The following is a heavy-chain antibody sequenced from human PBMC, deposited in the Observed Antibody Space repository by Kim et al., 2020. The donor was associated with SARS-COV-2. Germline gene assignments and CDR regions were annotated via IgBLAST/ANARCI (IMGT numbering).Heavy chain of an antibody. D-gene: IGHD6-6*01. V-gene: IGHV6-1*01. CDR3: ARSSHGTFDI. CDR2: TYYKSKWYN. J-gene: IGHJ3*02. Sequence: SQTLSLTCAISGDSVSSNGVAWNWIRQSPSRGLEWLGRTYYKSKWYNDYAVSVKSRLLINPDTSKNQFSLQLNSVTPEDAAVYYCARSSHGTFDIWGQGTMVTVSS. CDR1: GDSVSSNGVA.